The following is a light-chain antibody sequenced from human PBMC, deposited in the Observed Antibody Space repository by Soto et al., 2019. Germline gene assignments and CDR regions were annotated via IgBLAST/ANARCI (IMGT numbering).Light chain of an antibody. CDR2: GAS. Sequence: EIVLTQSPGTLSLSPGERATLSCRASQSVSSSYLAWYQQKPGQAPRPLIYGASSRATGIPDRFSGSGSGTDFTLTTSRQEPEDFAVYYCLQYGSSPYSFGQGTKLEIK. CDR3: LQYGSSPYS. V-gene: IGKV3-20*01. CDR1: QSVSSSY. J-gene: IGKJ2*01.